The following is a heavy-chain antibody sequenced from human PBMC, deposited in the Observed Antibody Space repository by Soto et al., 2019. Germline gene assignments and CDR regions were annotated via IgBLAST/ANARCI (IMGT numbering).Heavy chain of an antibody. CDR2: ISSGGTTS. D-gene: IGHD3-10*01. V-gene: IGHV3-48*01. Sequence: GGSLRLSCAASGFAFSTFSMNWVRQAPGKGLEWISYISSGGTTSHYADSVRGRFTISRDNAKNSLSLQMNSLRAEDTAVYYCARDHSMTFGRVNFDYWGQGALVIVSS. J-gene: IGHJ4*02. CDR1: GFAFSTFS. CDR3: ARDHSMTFGRVNFDY.